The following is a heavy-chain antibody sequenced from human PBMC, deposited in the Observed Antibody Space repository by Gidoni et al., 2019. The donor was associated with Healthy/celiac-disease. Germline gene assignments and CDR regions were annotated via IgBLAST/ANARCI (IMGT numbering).Heavy chain of an antibody. D-gene: IGHD3-10*01. CDR1: GFTFSSYA. J-gene: IGHJ5*02. V-gene: IGHV3-64D*09. Sequence: EVQLVESGGGLVQPGGSLRLACSASGFTFSSYAMHWVRQAPGKGLEYVSAISSNGGSTYYADSVKGRFTISRDNSKNTLYLQMSSLRAEDTAVYYCVKGALYGSGDNWFDPWGQGTLVTVSS. CDR3: VKGALYGSGDNWFDP. CDR2: ISSNGGST.